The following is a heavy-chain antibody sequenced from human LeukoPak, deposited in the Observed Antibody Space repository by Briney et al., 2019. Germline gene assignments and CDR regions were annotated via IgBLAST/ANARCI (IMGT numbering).Heavy chain of an antibody. Sequence: GGSLRLSCAASGFTLSSYAMSWVRQAPGKGLEWVSSIGASGGTYYADSVEGRFTISRDNSKKTLYLQMNSLRAEDTAVYYCANRGRYYFDYWGQGTLVTVSS. V-gene: IGHV3-23*01. D-gene: IGHD3-16*01. CDR2: IGASGGT. CDR3: ANRGRYYFDY. CDR1: GFTLSSYA. J-gene: IGHJ4*02.